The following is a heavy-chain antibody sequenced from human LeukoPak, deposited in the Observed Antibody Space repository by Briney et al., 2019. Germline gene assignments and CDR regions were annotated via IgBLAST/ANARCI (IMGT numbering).Heavy chain of an antibody. CDR1: GYSFTSYW. CDR2: IYPGDSDT. Sequence: SVESLKISCKGSGYSFTSYWIGWVRQMPGKGLEWMGIIYPGDSDTRYSPSFQGQVTISADKSISTAYLQWSSLKASDTAMYYCARLMLYSSPSGDPQSKYDAFDIWGQGTMVTVSS. V-gene: IGHV5-51*01. J-gene: IGHJ3*02. D-gene: IGHD6-6*01. CDR3: ARLMLYSSPSGDPQSKYDAFDI.